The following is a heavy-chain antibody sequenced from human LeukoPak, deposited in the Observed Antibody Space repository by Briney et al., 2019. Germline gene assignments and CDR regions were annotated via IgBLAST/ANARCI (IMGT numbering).Heavy chain of an antibody. CDR1: GGSISSGSYY. J-gene: IGHJ4*02. Sequence: SSETLSLTCTVSGGSISSGSYYWAWIRQPPGKRLEWIASIYYSGSTYYNPSLKSRVTISVDTSRNQFSLKLSSVTAADTAVYYCASLAVAGLSEGYWGQGTLVIVSS. D-gene: IGHD6-19*01. CDR2: IYYSGST. CDR3: ASLAVAGLSEGY. V-gene: IGHV4-39*01.